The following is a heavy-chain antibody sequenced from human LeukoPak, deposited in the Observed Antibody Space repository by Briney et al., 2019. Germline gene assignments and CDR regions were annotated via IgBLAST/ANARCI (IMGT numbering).Heavy chain of an antibody. Sequence: SETLSLTCTVSDGSISSNSYYWGWIRQPPGKGLEWIGYIYYSGSTNYDPSLKSRVTISVDTSKNQFSLKLSSVTAADTAVYYCARAYDSSGYHDYWGQGTLVTVSS. CDR1: DGSISSNSYY. D-gene: IGHD3-22*01. CDR3: ARAYDSSGYHDY. CDR2: IYYSGST. V-gene: IGHV4-61*05. J-gene: IGHJ4*02.